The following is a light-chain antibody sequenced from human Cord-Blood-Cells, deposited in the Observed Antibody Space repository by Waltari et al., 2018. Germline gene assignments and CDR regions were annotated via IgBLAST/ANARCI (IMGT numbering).Light chain of an antibody. Sequence: IVMTQSPLSLPVTPGEPASISFRSSQSLLHSNGYNYLDWYLQKPGQSPQILIYLGSNRAAGVPDRFSGSGSGTDFTLKISRVEAEYVGVYYCMQALQTPPTFGQGTKVEIK. CDR1: QSLLHSNGYNY. V-gene: IGKV2-28*01. J-gene: IGKJ1*01. CDR2: LGS. CDR3: MQALQTPPT.